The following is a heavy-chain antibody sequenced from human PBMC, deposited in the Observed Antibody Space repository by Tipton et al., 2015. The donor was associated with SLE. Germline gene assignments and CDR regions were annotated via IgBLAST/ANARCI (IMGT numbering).Heavy chain of an antibody. V-gene: IGHV3-48*04. CDR1: GFNFRTYG. J-gene: IGHJ6*03. CDR3: ARDGGSLEDYMDV. Sequence: SLRLSCAASGFNFRTYGMHWVRQAPGKGLEWVSGISWNGGSIDYADSVKGRFTISRDNAKNSLYLQMNSLSAEDTAVYYCARDGGSLEDYMDVWGKGTTVTVSS. D-gene: IGHD1-26*01. CDR2: ISWNGGSI.